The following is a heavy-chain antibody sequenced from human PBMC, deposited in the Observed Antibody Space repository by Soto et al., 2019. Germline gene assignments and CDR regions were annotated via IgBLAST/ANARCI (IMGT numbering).Heavy chain of an antibody. CDR3: ARTPYNWNYYYYYYMDV. D-gene: IGHD1-20*01. V-gene: IGHV3-30-3*01. CDR2: ISYDGSNK. CDR1: GFTFSSYA. Sequence: PGGSLRLSCAASGFTFSSYAMHWVRQAPGKGLEWVAVISYDGSNKYYADSVKGRFTISRDNSKNTLYLQMNSLRAEDTAVYYCARTPYNWNYYYYYYMDVWGKGTTVTVSS. J-gene: IGHJ6*03.